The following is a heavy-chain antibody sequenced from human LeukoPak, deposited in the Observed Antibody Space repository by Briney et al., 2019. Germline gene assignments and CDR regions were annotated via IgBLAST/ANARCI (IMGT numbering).Heavy chain of an antibody. J-gene: IGHJ3*02. V-gene: IGHV5-51*06. CDR2: IYPGDSDT. Sequence: GESLKISCKGSGYSFTSYWIGWVRQIPGKGLEWMGIIYPGDSDTRYSPSFQGQVTISADKSISTAYLQWSSLKASDTAMYYCARDYLAAFDAFDIWGQGTMVTVSS. CDR3: ARDYLAAFDAFDI. D-gene: IGHD3-10*01. CDR1: GYSFTSYW.